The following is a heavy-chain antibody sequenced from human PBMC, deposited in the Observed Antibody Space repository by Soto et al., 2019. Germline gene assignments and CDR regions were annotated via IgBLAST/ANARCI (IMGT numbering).Heavy chain of an antibody. CDR2: ISYDGSNK. CDR1: GLSFSSYG. D-gene: IGHD1-26*01. CDR3: AIEKVGAASVHVFDI. V-gene: IGHV3-30*03. Sequence: GGSLRLSCADSGLSFSSYGMHWVRQAPGEGLEWVATISYDGSNKNYLASVEGRFTISRDNSKNTLYLQMNALRPEDTAVYYCAIEKVGAASVHVFDIWGRGTMVTVSS. J-gene: IGHJ3*02.